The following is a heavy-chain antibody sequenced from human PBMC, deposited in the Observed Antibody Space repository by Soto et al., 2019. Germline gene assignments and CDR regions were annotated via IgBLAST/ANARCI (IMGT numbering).Heavy chain of an antibody. Sequence: EVQLVESGGGLVQPGGSLKLSCAASGFTFSGSAMHWVRQASGKGLEWVGRIRSKANSYATAYAASVKGRFTISRDDSKNTAYLQMNSLKTEDTAVYYCTRLCSGGSCYPFADYWCQGTLVTVSS. CDR2: IRSKANSYAT. J-gene: IGHJ4*02. D-gene: IGHD2-15*01. CDR3: TRLCSGGSCYPFADY. V-gene: IGHV3-73*01. CDR1: GFTFSGSA.